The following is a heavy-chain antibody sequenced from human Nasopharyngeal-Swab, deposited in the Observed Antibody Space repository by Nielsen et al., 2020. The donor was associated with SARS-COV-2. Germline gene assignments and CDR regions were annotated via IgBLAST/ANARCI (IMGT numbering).Heavy chain of an antibody. D-gene: IGHD3-22*01. CDR3: AKDIVRIPTWLSDY. Sequence: GGSLRLACAASGFTCSSDGMHWVRQAPGKGLEWVAVISYDGSNKYYADSVKGRFTISRDNSKNTLYLQMNSLRAEDTAVYYCAKDIVRIPTWLSDYWGQGTLVTVSS. V-gene: IGHV3-30*18. CDR1: GFTCSSDG. CDR2: ISYDGSNK. J-gene: IGHJ4*02.